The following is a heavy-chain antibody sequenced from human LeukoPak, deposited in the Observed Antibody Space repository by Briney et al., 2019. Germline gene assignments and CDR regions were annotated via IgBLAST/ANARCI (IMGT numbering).Heavy chain of an antibody. Sequence: ASVKVSCKDSGYTFTDYYMHWVRQAPGQGLEWMGWINPNRGGANYARKFQGRVTMTRDTSISTVFLEVSRLRSDDTAVYYCARGLGTVTTLNYYVADWGQGTLVTVSS. D-gene: IGHD4-17*01. CDR3: ARGLGTVTTLNYYVAD. J-gene: IGHJ4*02. CDR2: INPNRGGA. CDR1: GYTFTDYY. V-gene: IGHV1-2*02.